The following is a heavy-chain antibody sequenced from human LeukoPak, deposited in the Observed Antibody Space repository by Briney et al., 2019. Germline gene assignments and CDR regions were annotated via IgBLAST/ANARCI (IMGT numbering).Heavy chain of an antibody. Sequence: ASVKVSCKASGYTFTSYGISWVRQAPGQGLEWMGWISAYNGNTNYAQKLQGRVTMTTDTSTNTAYMELRSLRSDDTAVYYCATNPGVADIVVVPAALGDAFDIWGQGTMVTVSS. J-gene: IGHJ3*02. V-gene: IGHV1-18*01. CDR1: GYTFTSYG. CDR2: ISAYNGNT. D-gene: IGHD2-2*01. CDR3: ATNPGVADIVVVPAALGDAFDI.